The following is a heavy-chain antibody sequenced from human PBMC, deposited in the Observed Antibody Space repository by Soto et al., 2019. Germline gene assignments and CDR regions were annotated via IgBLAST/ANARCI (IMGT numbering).Heavy chain of an antibody. D-gene: IGHD4-17*01. CDR3: ARDSAPVTHEIDY. CDR1: GFPVSDNY. V-gene: IGHV3-66*01. Sequence: GGSLRLSCAASGFPVSDNYMNWVRQAPGKGLEWVSVVYRGGSTYYADSVKGRFTISRDTSRNTLYLQMNSLRAEDSAVYYCARDSAPVTHEIDYWGQGTLVTVSS. J-gene: IGHJ4*02. CDR2: VYRGGST.